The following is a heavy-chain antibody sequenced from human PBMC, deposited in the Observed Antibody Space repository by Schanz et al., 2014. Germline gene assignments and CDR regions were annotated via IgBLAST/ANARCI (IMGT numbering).Heavy chain of an antibody. J-gene: IGHJ4*02. CDR2: ISGSGGST. CDR3: ARKVVATIGGYYDN. V-gene: IGHV3-23*01. CDR1: GFTFSSYA. D-gene: IGHD5-12*01. Sequence: EVQLLESGGGLVQPGGSLRLSCAASGFTFSSYAMSWVRQAPGKGLEWVSAISGSGGSTYYADSVKGRFTISRDNSKNTLYLQMKSLRAEDTAVYYCARKVVATIGGYYDNWGQGTLLNGSS.